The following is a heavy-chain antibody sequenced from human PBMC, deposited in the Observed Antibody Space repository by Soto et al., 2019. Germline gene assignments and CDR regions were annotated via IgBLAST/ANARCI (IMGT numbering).Heavy chain of an antibody. J-gene: IGHJ6*02. D-gene: IGHD6-6*01. Sequence: SETLSLTCTVSGGSISSGGYYWSWIRQHPGKGLEWIGYIYYSGSTYYNPSLKSRVTISVDTSKNQFSLKLSSVTAADTAVYYCAREGLVIAARNAAYGMDVWGQGTTVTVSS. CDR3: AREGLVIAARNAAYGMDV. CDR1: GGSISSGGYY. V-gene: IGHV4-31*03. CDR2: IYYSGST.